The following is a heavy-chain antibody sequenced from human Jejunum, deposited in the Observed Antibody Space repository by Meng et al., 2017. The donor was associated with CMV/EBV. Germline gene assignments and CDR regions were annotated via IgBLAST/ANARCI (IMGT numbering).Heavy chain of an antibody. J-gene: IGHJ4*02. CDR3: AAGFNRADY. CDR1: GFTFSRYW. Sequence: SCAPSGFTFSRYWMHWVRQAPGKGLLWVSRISTDGNSATYADSVKGRFTISRDNAKNTLYLQMSNLRAEDTAVYYCAAGFNRADYWGQGTLVTVSS. D-gene: IGHD1-14*01. CDR2: ISTDGNSA. V-gene: IGHV3-74*01.